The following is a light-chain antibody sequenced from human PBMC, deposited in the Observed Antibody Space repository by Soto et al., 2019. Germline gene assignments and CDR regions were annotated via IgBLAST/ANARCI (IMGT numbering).Light chain of an antibody. Sequence: EIVLTQSPVTLSLSPGERATLSCRASQSVSSYLAWYQQKPRQAPRLLIYDASNRATGIPARFSGSGSGTDFTLTISSLEPEDFAVYYCQQRSSWPSTFGGGTKVEIK. CDR2: DAS. CDR1: QSVSSY. J-gene: IGKJ4*01. CDR3: QQRSSWPST. V-gene: IGKV3-11*01.